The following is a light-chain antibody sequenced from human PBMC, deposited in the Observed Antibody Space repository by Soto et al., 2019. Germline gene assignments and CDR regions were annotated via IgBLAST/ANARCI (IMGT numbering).Light chain of an antibody. CDR1: SSDVGGYNY. CDR2: DVS. CDR3: ISYTSRTPQV. V-gene: IGLV2-14*01. J-gene: IGLJ1*01. Sequence: QSALTQPASVSGSPGQSITISCTGTSSDVGGYNYVSWYQQHPGKAPKLMIYDVSNRPSGVSNRFSGSKSGNTASLTISGLQVEDEADYFCISYTSRTPQVFGTRTKVTVL.